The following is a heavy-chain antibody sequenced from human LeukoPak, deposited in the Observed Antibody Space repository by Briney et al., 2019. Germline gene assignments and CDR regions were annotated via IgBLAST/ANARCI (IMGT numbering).Heavy chain of an antibody. V-gene: IGHV4-61*02. D-gene: IGHD6-13*01. CDR3: AREEAAAGIHY. J-gene: IGHJ4*02. CDR2: IYTSGST. Sequence: SETLSLTCTVSGGSISSGSYYWSWIRQPAGKGLEWIGRIYTSGSTNYNPSLKSRVTISVDTSKNQFSLKLSSVTAADTAVYYCAREEAAAGIHYWGQGTLVTVSS. CDR1: GGSISSGSYY.